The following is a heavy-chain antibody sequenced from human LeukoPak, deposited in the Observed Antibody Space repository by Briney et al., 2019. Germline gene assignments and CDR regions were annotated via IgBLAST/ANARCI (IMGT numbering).Heavy chain of an antibody. V-gene: IGHV4-4*07. D-gene: IGHD3/OR15-3a*01. CDR2: IYTSGST. CDR3: ARETSRTGGYYFDY. Sequence: SETLSLTCTVSGGSISSYYWSWIRQPAGKGLEWIGRIYTSGSTNYNPSLKSRVTMSVDTSKNQFSLKLSSVTAADTAVYFCARETSRTGGYYFDYWGQGTLVTVSS. CDR1: GGSISSYY. J-gene: IGHJ4*02.